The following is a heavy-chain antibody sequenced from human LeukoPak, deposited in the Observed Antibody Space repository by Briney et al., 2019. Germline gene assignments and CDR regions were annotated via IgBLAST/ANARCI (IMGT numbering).Heavy chain of an antibody. V-gene: IGHV1-18*01. CDR3: ARVVYCSGGSCYRENDY. Sequence: ASVKVSCKASGYTFTSYGISWVRQAPGQGLEGVGWISAYNGNTNYAQKLQGRVTMTTDTSTSTAYMELRSLRSDDTAVYYCARVVYCSGGSCYRENDYWGQGTLVTVSS. J-gene: IGHJ4*02. D-gene: IGHD2-15*01. CDR2: ISAYNGNT. CDR1: GYTFTSYG.